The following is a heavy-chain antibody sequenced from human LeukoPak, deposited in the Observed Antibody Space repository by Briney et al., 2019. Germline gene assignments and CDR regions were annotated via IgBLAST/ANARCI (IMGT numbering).Heavy chain of an antibody. Sequence: ASVKVSCKASGYTFTSYYMHWVRQAPGQGLEWMGIINPGGGSTSYAQKFQGRVTMTRDTSTSTVYMELSSLRSEDTAVYYCARDKGVDYYDSSGYYYRNAFDIWGQGTMVTVSS. J-gene: IGHJ3*02. CDR1: GYTFTSYY. CDR3: ARDKGVDYYDSSGYYYRNAFDI. D-gene: IGHD3-22*01. V-gene: IGHV1-46*01. CDR2: INPGGGST.